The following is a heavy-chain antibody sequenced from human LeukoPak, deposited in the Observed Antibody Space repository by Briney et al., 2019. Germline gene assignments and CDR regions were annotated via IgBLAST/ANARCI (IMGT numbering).Heavy chain of an antibody. CDR2: ISSSGSTI. CDR1: GFTFSDYY. J-gene: IGHJ4*02. V-gene: IGHV3-11*04. CDR3: AREEVAVAGTLAPLES. Sequence: GGSLRLSCAASGFTFSDYYMSWIRQAPGKGLEWVSYISSSGSTIYYADSVKGRFTISRDNAKNSLYLQMNSLRAEDTAVYYCAREEVAVAGTLAPLESWGQGTLVTVSS. D-gene: IGHD6-19*01.